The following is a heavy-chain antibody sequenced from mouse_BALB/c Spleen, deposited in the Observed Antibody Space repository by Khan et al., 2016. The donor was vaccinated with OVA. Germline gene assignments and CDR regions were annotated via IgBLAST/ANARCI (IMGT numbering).Heavy chain of an antibody. CDR3: ARHGSTSWFAY. V-gene: IGHV1S135*01. J-gene: IGHJ3*01. Sequence: VQLQQSGPELMKPGASVKISCKASGYSFTSYYLHWVKQSHGRTLEWIGYIDPFNGGSTYNQKFKAKATLTVDKSSSTAYMHLSSLTSEGSAVYYCARHGSTSWFAYWCQGTLVTVSA. CDR2: IDPFNGGS. D-gene: IGHD1-1*01. CDR1: GYSFTSYY.